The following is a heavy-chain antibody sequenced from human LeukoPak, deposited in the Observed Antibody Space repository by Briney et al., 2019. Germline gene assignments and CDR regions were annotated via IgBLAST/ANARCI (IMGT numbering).Heavy chain of an antibody. Sequence: ASVKVSCKASGGTFSSYAISWVRQAPGQGLEWMGRIIPIFGTANYAQKFQGRVTITTDESTSTAYMELSSLRSEDTAVYYCARVVVDTAVVTIPDAFDIWGQGTMVTVSS. D-gene: IGHD5-18*01. CDR2: IIPIFGTA. V-gene: IGHV1-69*05. J-gene: IGHJ3*02. CDR3: ARVVVDTAVVTIPDAFDI. CDR1: GGTFSSYA.